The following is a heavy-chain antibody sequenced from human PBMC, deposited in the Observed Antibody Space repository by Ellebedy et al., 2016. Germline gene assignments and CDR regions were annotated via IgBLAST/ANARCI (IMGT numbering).Heavy chain of an antibody. CDR3: AKANSIAAARGYFDY. Sequence: GESLKISCAASGFTFSSYAMSWVRQAPGKGLEWVSAISGSGGSTYYADSVKGRFTISRDNSKNTLYLQMNSLRAEDTAVYYCAKANSIAAARGYFDYWGQGTLVTVSS. CDR2: ISGSGGST. D-gene: IGHD6-13*01. J-gene: IGHJ4*02. V-gene: IGHV3-23*01. CDR1: GFTFSSYA.